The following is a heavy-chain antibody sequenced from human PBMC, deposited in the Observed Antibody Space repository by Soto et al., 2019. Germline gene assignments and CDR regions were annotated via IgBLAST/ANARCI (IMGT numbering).Heavy chain of an antibody. Sequence: PGGSLRLSCAASGFTFSSYAMHWVRQAPGKGLEWVAVMSYDGSNKYYADSVKGRSTISRDNSKNTLYLQMNSLRAEDTAVYYCARDRTEWELLAPGYWGEGTLVTVSS. CDR1: GFTFSSYA. V-gene: IGHV3-30-3*01. CDR2: MSYDGSNK. J-gene: IGHJ4*02. CDR3: ARDRTEWELLAPGY. D-gene: IGHD1-26*01.